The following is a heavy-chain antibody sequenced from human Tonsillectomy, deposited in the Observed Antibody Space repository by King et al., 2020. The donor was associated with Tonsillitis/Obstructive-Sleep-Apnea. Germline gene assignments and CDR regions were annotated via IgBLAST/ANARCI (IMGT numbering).Heavy chain of an antibody. CDR2: IYYTGST. Sequence: QLQESGPGLVKPSETLSLTCAVSGGSISSSSFYWGWVRQPPGKGLEWIGSIYYTGSTRYSPSLNSRVTISVDTPKNQFSLKRSSVTAADTAIYSCAGLCLTGVEGRGYMDVWGKGTTVTVSS. V-gene: IGHV4-39*01. CDR3: AGLCLTGVEGRGYMDV. D-gene: IGHD7-27*01. J-gene: IGHJ6*03. CDR1: GGSISSSSFY.